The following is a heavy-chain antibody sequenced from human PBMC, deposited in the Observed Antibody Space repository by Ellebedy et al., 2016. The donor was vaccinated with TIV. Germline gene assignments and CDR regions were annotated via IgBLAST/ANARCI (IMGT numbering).Heavy chain of an antibody. CDR3: ARVRSWYDAFDI. D-gene: IGHD6-13*01. V-gene: IGHV4-39*07. CDR1: GGSISSSSYY. CDR2: IYYSGST. Sequence: MPSETLSLTCTVSGGSISSSSYYWGWIRQPPGKGLEWIGSIYYSGSTNYNPSLKSRVTISVDTSKNQFSLKLSSVTAADTAVYYCARVRSWYDAFDIWGQGTMVTVSS. J-gene: IGHJ3*02.